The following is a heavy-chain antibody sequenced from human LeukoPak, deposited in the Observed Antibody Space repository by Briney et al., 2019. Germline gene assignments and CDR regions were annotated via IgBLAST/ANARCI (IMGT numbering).Heavy chain of an antibody. V-gene: IGHV4-34*01. CDR3: ARLPIYRGSTDAFDI. CDR1: GGSFSGYY. CDR2: INHSGST. D-gene: IGHD4-23*01. J-gene: IGHJ3*02. Sequence: KTSETLSLTCAVYGGSFSGYYWSWIRQPPGKGLEWIGEINHSGSTNYNPSLKSRVTISVDTSKNQFSLKLSSVTAADTAVYYCARLPIYRGSTDAFDIWGQGTMVTVSS.